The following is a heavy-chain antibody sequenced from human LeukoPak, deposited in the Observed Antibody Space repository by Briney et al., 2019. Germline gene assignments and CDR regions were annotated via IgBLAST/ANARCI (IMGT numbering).Heavy chain of an antibody. CDR3: ARGYYDILTGYYTFDY. J-gene: IGHJ4*02. Sequence: ASVKVSCKASGYTFTSYGICWVRQAPGQGLEWMGWISAYNGHTKYAQRLQGRVTMTTDPSTSTAYMELRSLRSEDTAVYYCARGYYDILTGYYTFDYWGQGTLVTVSS. CDR2: ISAYNGHT. CDR1: GYTFTSYG. D-gene: IGHD3-9*01. V-gene: IGHV1-18*01.